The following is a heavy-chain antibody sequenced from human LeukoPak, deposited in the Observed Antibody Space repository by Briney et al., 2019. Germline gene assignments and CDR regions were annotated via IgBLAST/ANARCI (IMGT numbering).Heavy chain of an antibody. J-gene: IGHJ5*02. Sequence: SETLSLTCTVSGGSINSGGYFWSWVRQLPGKGLEWIAYIYYSGNTYYNPSLKSRVSISVDASKNQFSLKLSSVTAADTAVYYCARSLSTRGQWFDPWGQGTLVTVSS. CDR3: ARSLSTRGQWFDP. CDR1: GGSINSGGYF. V-gene: IGHV4-31*03. D-gene: IGHD2-2*01. CDR2: IYYSGNT.